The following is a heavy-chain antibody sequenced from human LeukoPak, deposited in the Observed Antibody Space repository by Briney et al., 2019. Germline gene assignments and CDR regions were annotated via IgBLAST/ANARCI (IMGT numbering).Heavy chain of an antibody. V-gene: IGHV3-43*02. CDR1: GFTFDDYA. D-gene: IGHD1-26*01. J-gene: IGHJ4*02. CDR3: ARQVGARPYFDY. Sequence: PGGSLRLSCAASGFTFDDYAMHWVRQAPGKGLEWVSLISGDGGSTYYADSVKGRFTISRDNSKNSLYLQMNSLSTEDTALYYCARQVGARPYFDYWGQGTLVTVSS. CDR2: ISGDGGST.